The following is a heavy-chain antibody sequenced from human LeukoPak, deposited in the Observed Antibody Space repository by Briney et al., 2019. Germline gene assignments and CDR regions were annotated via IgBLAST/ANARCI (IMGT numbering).Heavy chain of an antibody. V-gene: IGHV3-21*01. CDR3: ARTSYYDILTGPIRGWSDP. CDR1: GFTFSSYS. D-gene: IGHD3-9*01. CDR2: ISSSSSYI. Sequence: PGGSLRLSCAASGFTFSSYSMNWVRQAPGKGLEWVSSISSSSSYIYYADSVKGRFTISRDNAKNSLYLQMNSLRAEDTAVYYCARTSYYDILTGPIRGWSDPWGQGTLVTVSS. J-gene: IGHJ5*02.